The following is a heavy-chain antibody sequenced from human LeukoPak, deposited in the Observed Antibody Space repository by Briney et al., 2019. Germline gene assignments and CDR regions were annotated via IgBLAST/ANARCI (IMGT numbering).Heavy chain of an antibody. CDR2: IYTSGST. D-gene: IGHD2-21*02. CDR1: GGSISSYY. CDR3: ASQGGYGTLAYCGGDCYPGAFDI. Sequence: PSETLSLTCTVSGGSISSYYWSWIRQPAGKGLEWIGRIYTSGSTNYNPSLNSRVTMSVDTSKNQFSLKLSSVTAADTAVYYCASQGGYGTLAYCGGDCYPGAFDIWGQGTMVTVSS. V-gene: IGHV4-4*07. J-gene: IGHJ3*02.